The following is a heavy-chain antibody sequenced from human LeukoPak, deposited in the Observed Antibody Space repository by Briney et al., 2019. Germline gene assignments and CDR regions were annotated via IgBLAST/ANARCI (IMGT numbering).Heavy chain of an antibody. CDR3: TSGLSVRRSNNTPVDY. CDR1: GFTFSDYY. Sequence: PGGSLRLSCAASGFTFSDYYMSWIRQAPGKGLEWVSYISSSSTIYYADSVKGRFTISRDNAKNSLYLQMNSLRAEDTAVYYCTSGLSVRRSNNTPVDYWGQGTLVTVSS. J-gene: IGHJ4*02. D-gene: IGHD1-1*01. V-gene: IGHV3-11*01. CDR2: ISSSSTI.